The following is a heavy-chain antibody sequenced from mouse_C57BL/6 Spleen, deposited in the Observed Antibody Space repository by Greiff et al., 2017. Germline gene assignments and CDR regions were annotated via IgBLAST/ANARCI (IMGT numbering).Heavy chain of an antibody. CDR3: AREIRDYWYFDV. CDR2: IYPGSGNT. J-gene: IGHJ1*03. D-gene: IGHD5-1-1*01. V-gene: IGHV1-76*01. Sequence: QVQLKQSGAELVRPGASVKLSCKASGYTFTDYYINWVKQRPGQGLEWIARIYPGSGNTYYNEKFKGKATLTAEKSSSTAYMQLSSLTSEDSAVYFCAREIRDYWYFDVWGTGTTVTVSS. CDR1: GYTFTDYY.